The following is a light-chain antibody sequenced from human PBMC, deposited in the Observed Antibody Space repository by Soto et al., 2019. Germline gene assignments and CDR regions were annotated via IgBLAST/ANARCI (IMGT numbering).Light chain of an antibody. CDR3: CSYAGSRTLYV. J-gene: IGLJ1*01. V-gene: IGLV2-23*01. CDR2: EGT. CDR1: SSDVGSYNL. Sequence: QSVLNQPASVSGSPGQSITISCTGTSSDVGSYNLVSWYHQHPGKAPKSIIYEGTKRPSGVSNRFSRSKSGNTASLTISGLQAEDEADYYCCSYAGSRTLYVFGTGTKVTV.